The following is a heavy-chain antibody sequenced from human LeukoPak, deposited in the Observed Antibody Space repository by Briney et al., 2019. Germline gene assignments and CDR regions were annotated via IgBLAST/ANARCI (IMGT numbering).Heavy chain of an antibody. CDR1: GGSISSYY. D-gene: IGHD1-1*01. J-gene: IGHJ4*01. Sequence: PSETLSPTCTVSGGSISSYYWSWIRQPPGKGLEWIGYIYYSGSTNYNPSLKSRVTISVDTSKNQFSLKLSSVTAADTAVYYCARHMGLGYTYFYPYFDYWGQGTLVTVSS. V-gene: IGHV4-59*08. CDR2: IYYSGST. CDR3: ARHMGLGYTYFYPYFDY.